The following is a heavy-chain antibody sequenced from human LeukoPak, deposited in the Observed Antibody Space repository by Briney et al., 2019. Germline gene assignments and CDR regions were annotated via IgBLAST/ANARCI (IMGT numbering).Heavy chain of an antibody. J-gene: IGHJ4*02. CDR2: VKGDGVST. V-gene: IGHV3-43*02. Sequence: GGSLGLSCVASGFTFNAFAIHWVRQAPGKGLEWVSLVKGDGVSTDYTNSVKGRFTASRDNSKNSVHLQMSSLRTDDTALYYCVRDTGTGWDFDYWGRGTLVTVSS. CDR3: VRDTGTGWDFDY. D-gene: IGHD6-19*01. CDR1: GFTFNAFA.